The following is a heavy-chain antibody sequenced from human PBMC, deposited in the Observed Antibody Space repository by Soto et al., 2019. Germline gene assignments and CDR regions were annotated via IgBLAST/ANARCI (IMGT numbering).Heavy chain of an antibody. CDR1: GFTFSDYY. D-gene: IGHD3-10*01. Sequence: GGSLRLSCAASGFTFSDYYMSWIRQAPGKGLEWVSYISSSGSTIYYADSVKGRFTISRDNAKNSLYLQMNSLRAEDTAVYYCARDVLLWFGELPTPDYWGQGTLVTVSS. CDR2: ISSSGSTI. V-gene: IGHV3-11*01. J-gene: IGHJ4*02. CDR3: ARDVLLWFGELPTPDY.